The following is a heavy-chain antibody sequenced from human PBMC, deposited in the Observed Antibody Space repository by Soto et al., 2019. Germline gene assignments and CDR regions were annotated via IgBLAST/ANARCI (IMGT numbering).Heavy chain of an antibody. D-gene: IGHD2-8*01. J-gene: IGHJ6*02. V-gene: IGHV3-33*01. CDR2: SWYDGKT. CDR3: ARVRNNNDKRLDV. Sequence: QEQLVESGGGMVHPGTSLRLSCVTSGITLAAHGMHWVRQAPGKGLEWVALSWYDGKTFYGDSVKGRSTISRDTSTSTLFLDMKSLRPDDTAVYFCARVRNNNDKRLDVWGQGTTVIVSS. CDR1: GITLAAHG.